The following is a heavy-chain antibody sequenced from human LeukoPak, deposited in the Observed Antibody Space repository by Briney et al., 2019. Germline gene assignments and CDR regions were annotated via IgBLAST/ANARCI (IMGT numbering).Heavy chain of an antibody. CDR3: XXXXXXXXXXVEETSNWFDP. CDR2: INHSGST. Sequence: SETLSLTCAVYGGSFSGYYWSWIRQPPGKGLEWIGEINHSGSTNYNPSLKSRVTISVDTSKNQFSLKLSSVTAADTAVYYCXXXXXXXXXXVEETSNWFDPWGQGTLVTVSS. CDR1: GGSFSGYY. V-gene: IGHV4-34*01. J-gene: IGHJ5*02.